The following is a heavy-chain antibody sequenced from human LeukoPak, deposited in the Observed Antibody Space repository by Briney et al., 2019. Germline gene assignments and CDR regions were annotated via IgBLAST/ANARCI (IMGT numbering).Heavy chain of an antibody. D-gene: IGHD2-2*01. CDR1: GGSLCSYY. CDR3: ARAALVPAASFDR. CDR2: IYYSGST. V-gene: IGHV4-59*12. Sequence: PSETLSLTCTVSGGSLCSYYWSWIRQPPGKGLEWVGQIYYSGSTNYNPSLKRRVTISLDTSTNHFSLNLNSVAAADTAVYSSARAALVPAASFDRRGEGT. J-gene: IGHJ3*02.